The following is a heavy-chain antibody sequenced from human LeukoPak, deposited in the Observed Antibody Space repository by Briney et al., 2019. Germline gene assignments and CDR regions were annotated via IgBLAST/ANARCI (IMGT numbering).Heavy chain of an antibody. CDR1: GFTFDDYA. CDR3: AKEGVYGDYYYYMDV. J-gene: IGHJ6*03. CDR2: ISGDGGST. Sequence: GGSRRLSCAASGFTFDDYAMHWVRQAPGKGLEWVSLISGDGGSTYYADSVKGRFTISRDNSKNSLYLQMNSLRTEDTALYYCAKEGVYGDYYYYMDVWGKGTTVTVSS. V-gene: IGHV3-43*02. D-gene: IGHD4-17*01.